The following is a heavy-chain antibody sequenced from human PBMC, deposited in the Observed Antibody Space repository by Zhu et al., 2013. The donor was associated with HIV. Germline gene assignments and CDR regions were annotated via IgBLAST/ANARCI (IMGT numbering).Heavy chain of an antibody. CDR3: TRGVMTWMASFDV. CDR2: MDSRSDFT. Sequence: QVQLVQSGAEVKKPGASVKVSCKASGYTFTNYEINWVRQVPGQGLEWMGWMDSRSDFTGSAPKFQNRVTVTSDTSTNTVYMDMTRLTSADSGIYYCTRGVMTWMASFDVWGQGTIVSVS. D-gene: IGHD5-12*01. V-gene: IGHV1-8*01. CDR1: GYTFTNYE. J-gene: IGHJ3*01.